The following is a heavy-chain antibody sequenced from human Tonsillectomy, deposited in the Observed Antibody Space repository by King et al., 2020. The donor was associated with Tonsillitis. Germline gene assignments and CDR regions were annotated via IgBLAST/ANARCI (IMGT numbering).Heavy chain of an antibody. CDR1: GYSFTNYW. CDR2: IDPSDSYT. V-gene: IGHV5-10-1*03. D-gene: IGHD6-19*01. J-gene: IGHJ4*02. Sequence: ELQLVQSGAEVKKPGESLRISCKASGYSFTNYWINWVRQMPGKGLEWVGRIDPSDSYTNYSPSFQGHVTISADKSISTAYLQWSSLKASDTAMYYCAGRRTSVAESDYWGQGTLVTVSS. CDR3: AGRRTSVAESDY.